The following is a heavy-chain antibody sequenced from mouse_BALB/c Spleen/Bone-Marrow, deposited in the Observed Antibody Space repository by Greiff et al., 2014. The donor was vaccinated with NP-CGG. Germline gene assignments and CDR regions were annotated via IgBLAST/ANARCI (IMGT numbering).Heavy chain of an antibody. V-gene: IGHV14-3*02. D-gene: IGHD1-1*01. CDR2: IDPANGNT. CDR3: AAYYYGSSQFAY. Sequence: EVKLQESGAELVKPGASVKLSCTASGFNIKDTYMHWVKQRPEQGLEWIGRIDPANGNTKYDPKFQGKATITADTSSNTAYPQLSSLTSEDTAVYYFAAYYYGSSQFAYWGQGTLVTVSA. CDR1: GFNIKDTY. J-gene: IGHJ3*01.